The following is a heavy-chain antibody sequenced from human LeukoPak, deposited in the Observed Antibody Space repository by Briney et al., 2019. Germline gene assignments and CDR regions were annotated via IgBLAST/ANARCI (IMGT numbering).Heavy chain of an antibody. CDR2: IYYSGST. Sequence: SETLSLTCNVSGASMSNYYWVWIRQPPGKGLEWIGYIYYSGSTNYNPSLKSRVTISVDTSKNQFSLKLSSVTAADTAVYYCARDRYSWYFDLWGRGTLVTVSS. J-gene: IGHJ2*01. D-gene: IGHD2-15*01. CDR3: ARDRYSWYFDL. CDR1: GASMSNYY. V-gene: IGHV4-59*01.